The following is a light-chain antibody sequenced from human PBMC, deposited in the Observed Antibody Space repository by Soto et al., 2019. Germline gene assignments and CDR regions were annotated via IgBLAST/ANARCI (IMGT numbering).Light chain of an antibody. Sequence: QSVLTQPPSVSGAPGQRVTISCTGSSSNIGAGYDVHWYQQLPGTAPKLLIYGNSNRPSGVPDRFSGSKSATSASLAITVLQAEDEADYYCQSYDNSLSGYVFGTGTKVTVL. V-gene: IGLV1-40*01. CDR1: SSNIGAGYD. CDR3: QSYDNSLSGYV. CDR2: GNS. J-gene: IGLJ1*01.